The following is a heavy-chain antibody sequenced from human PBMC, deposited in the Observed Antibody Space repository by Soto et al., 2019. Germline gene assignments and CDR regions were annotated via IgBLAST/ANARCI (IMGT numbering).Heavy chain of an antibody. CDR3: ASHQYSSSWYPYYYYYYGMDV. Sequence: QPGGSLRLSCAASGFTFSSYAMHWVRQAPGKGLEWVAVISYDGSNKYYADSVKGRFTISRDNSKNTLYLQMNSLRAEDTAVYYCASHQYSSSWYPYYYYYYGMDVWGQGTTVTVSS. CDR2: ISYDGSNK. V-gene: IGHV3-30-3*01. J-gene: IGHJ6*02. CDR1: GFTFSSYA. D-gene: IGHD6-13*01.